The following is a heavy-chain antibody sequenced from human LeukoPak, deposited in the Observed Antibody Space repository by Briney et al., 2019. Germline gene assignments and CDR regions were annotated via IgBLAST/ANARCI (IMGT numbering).Heavy chain of an antibody. D-gene: IGHD3-10*01. CDR1: GGSISSGSYY. V-gene: IGHV4-61*02. J-gene: IGHJ4*02. CDR3: AGMVRGAPFDY. CDR2: IYTSGST. Sequence: PSQTLSLTCTVSGGSISSGSYYWSWIRQPAGKGLEWIGRIYTSGSTNYNLSLKSRVTISVDTSKNQFSLKLSSVTAADTAVYYCAGMVRGAPFDYWGQGTLVTVSS.